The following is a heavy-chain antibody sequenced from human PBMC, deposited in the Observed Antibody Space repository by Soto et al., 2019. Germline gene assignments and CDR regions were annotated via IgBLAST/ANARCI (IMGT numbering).Heavy chain of an antibody. D-gene: IGHD2-2*03. CDR3: ARHVDIVVVPAPGWFDP. CDR1: GGSISSSSYY. V-gene: IGHV4-39*01. Sequence: SETLSLTCTVSGGSISSSSYYWGWIRQPPGKGLEWIGSIYYSGSTYYNPSLKSRVTISVDTSKNQFSLKLSSVTAADTAVYYCARHVDIVVVPAPGWFDPWGQGTLVTVSS. J-gene: IGHJ5*02. CDR2: IYYSGST.